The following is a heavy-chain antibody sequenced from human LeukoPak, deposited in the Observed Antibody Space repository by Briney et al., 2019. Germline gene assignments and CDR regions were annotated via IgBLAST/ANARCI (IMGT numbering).Heavy chain of an antibody. CDR2: IYYSGST. V-gene: IGHV4-59*01. J-gene: IGHJ4*02. CDR3: ARSGGGTAMGHYFDY. CDR1: GGSISSYY. D-gene: IGHD5-18*01. Sequence: SETLSLTCTVSGGSISSYYWSWIRQPPGKGLEWIGYIYYSGSTNYNPSLKSRVTISVDTSKNQFSLKLSSVTAADTAVYYCARSGGGTAMGHYFDYWGQGTLVTVSS.